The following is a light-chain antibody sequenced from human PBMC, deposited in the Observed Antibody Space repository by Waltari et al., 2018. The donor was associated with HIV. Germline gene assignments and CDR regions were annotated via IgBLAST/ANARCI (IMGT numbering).Light chain of an antibody. CDR2: DAS. CDR3: LLYGNPRYS. J-gene: IGKJ2*01. Sequence: DIQMTPSPSSLSASVGDSVTITCQASQDISNYLSWYQQKPGKAPKLLIYDASNLETGVPSRFNGSGSGADFTFTITSLTPEDVATYYCLLYGNPRYSFGQGTKLEIK. V-gene: IGKV1-33*01. CDR1: QDISNY.